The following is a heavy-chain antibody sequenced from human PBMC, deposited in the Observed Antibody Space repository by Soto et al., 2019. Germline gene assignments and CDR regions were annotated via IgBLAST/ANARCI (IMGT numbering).Heavy chain of an antibody. CDR1: GFTFSSYS. V-gene: IGHV3-48*02. Sequence: GGSLRLSCAASGFTFSSYSMNWVRQAPGKGLEWVSYISSSSSTIYYADSVKGRFTISRDNAKNSLYLQMNSLRDEDTVVYYCPRARIPLATAWYIDIWGRGTLVTVSS. D-gene: IGHD2-2*02. J-gene: IGHJ2*01. CDR3: PRARIPLATAWYIDI. CDR2: ISSSSSTI.